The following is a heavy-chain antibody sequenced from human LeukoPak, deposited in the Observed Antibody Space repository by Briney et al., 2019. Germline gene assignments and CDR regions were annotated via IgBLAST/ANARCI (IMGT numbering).Heavy chain of an antibody. J-gene: IGHJ5*02. Sequence: PGGSLRLSCAASGFTFSNYDMHWVRQSTGKGLEWVSSIDIAGDTYYAGFVKGRFAISRENARNSLHLQMNSLRVGDTSVYYCARGLAGGLDPWGQGTLVTVSS. CDR2: IDIAGDT. CDR1: GFTFSNYD. D-gene: IGHD1-26*01. CDR3: ARGLAGGLDP. V-gene: IGHV3-13*04.